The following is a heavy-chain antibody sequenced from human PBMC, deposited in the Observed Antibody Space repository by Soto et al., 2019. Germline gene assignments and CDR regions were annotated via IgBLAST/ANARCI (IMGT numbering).Heavy chain of an antibody. V-gene: IGHV3-33*01. CDR3: VSSGGHYGSGSRPRDYFDY. D-gene: IGHD3-10*01. J-gene: IGHJ4*02. Sequence: GGSLRLSCAASGFTFSSYGMHWVRQAPGKGLEWVAVIWYDGSNKYYADSVKGRFTISRDNSKNTLYLQMNSLRAEDTAVYYCVSSGGHYGSGSRPRDYFDYWGQGTLVTVSS. CDR2: IWYDGSNK. CDR1: GFTFSSYG.